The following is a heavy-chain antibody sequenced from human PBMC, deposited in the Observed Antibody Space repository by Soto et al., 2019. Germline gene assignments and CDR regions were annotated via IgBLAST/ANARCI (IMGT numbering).Heavy chain of an antibody. CDR3: ARIGVWGNSRYLPDS. D-gene: IGHD3-16*02. CDR2: INPGGGEQ. J-gene: IGHJ4*02. CDR1: GFTFSNYW. Sequence: GGSLRLSCAASGFTFSNYWMTWGRQFPGKGLEWVANINPGGGEQYYVDSVKGPFTISRDNAKNSLDLQMNSLRAEDTAMYYFARIGVWGNSRYLPDSWGQGTLVTVSS. V-gene: IGHV3-7*01.